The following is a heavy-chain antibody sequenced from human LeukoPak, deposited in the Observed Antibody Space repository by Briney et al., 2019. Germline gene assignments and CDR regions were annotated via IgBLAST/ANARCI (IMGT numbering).Heavy chain of an antibody. Sequence: SETLSLTCAVSGGSITSSNWGSWVRQPPGKGLEWIGEIYHSGFINYNPSLRSRVTISVDKSKNQFALNLRSVTAADTAMYYCARKDWSDVRAFDIWGQGTMVTVSS. CDR1: GGSITSSNW. CDR2: IYHSGFI. D-gene: IGHD1-1*01. CDR3: ARKDWSDVRAFDI. V-gene: IGHV4-4*02. J-gene: IGHJ3*02.